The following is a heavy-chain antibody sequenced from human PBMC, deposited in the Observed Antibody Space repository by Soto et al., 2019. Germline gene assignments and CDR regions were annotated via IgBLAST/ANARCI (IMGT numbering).Heavy chain of an antibody. CDR1: GFTFSSYA. J-gene: IGHJ4*02. D-gene: IGHD2-15*01. V-gene: IGHV3-23*01. Sequence: GGSLRLSCAASGFTFSSYAMSWVRQAPGKGLEWVSAISGSGGSTYYADSVKGRFTISRDNSKNTLYLQMNSLRAEDTAVYYCEKDLSLVVVVADTPRLVDYWGQGTLVTVSS. CDR3: EKDLSLVVVVADTPRLVDY. CDR2: ISGSGGST.